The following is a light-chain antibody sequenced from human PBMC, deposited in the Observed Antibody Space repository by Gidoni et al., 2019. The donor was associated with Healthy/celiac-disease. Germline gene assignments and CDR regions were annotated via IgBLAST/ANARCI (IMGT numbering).Light chain of an antibody. CDR3: KQSNSTPT. J-gene: IGKJ1*01. Sequence: IQMTQSPSSLSASVGDRVTITCRASQSISSYLNWYQQKPGKAPRLLIYTASSLQSGVPSRFSGSGSGTDFTLTISSLQPEDFAAYYCKQSNSTPTFGPGTKVEIK. V-gene: IGKV1-39*01. CDR2: TAS. CDR1: QSISSY.